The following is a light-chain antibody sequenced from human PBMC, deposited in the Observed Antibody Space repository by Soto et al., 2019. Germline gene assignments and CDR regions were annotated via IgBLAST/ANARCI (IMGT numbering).Light chain of an antibody. CDR2: DAS. CDR3: QHRMNWPLT. CDR1: QTVSSY. Sequence: EIVLTQSPATLSLSTGERATLSCRASQTVSSYLLWYQQKPGQAPRLLIYDASNRASGTPARFSGSGSETDFTLTISSLEPEEFAVYYCQHRMNWPLTVGQGTRLDIK. J-gene: IGKJ5*01. V-gene: IGKV3-11*01.